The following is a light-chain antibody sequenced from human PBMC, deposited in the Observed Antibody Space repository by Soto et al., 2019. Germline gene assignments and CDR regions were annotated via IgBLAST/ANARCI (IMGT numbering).Light chain of an antibody. CDR3: QQFGSYPLT. V-gene: IGKV3-20*01. Sequence: EIVLTQSPATLSLSPGERATLSCRASQSVTDNYLAWYQQKPGQAPRFVIYGASTRASGIPDRFSGGGSGTDFTLTISRLEPEDFAVYYCQQFGSYPLTFGGGTKVDIK. J-gene: IGKJ4*01. CDR2: GAS. CDR1: QSVTDNY.